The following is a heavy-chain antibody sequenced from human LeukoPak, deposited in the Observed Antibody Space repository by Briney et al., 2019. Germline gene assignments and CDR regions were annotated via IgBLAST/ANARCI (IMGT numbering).Heavy chain of an antibody. D-gene: IGHD3-10*01. CDR1: GYTFTGYY. J-gene: IGHJ6*03. CDR2: LNPSGGST. Sequence: AASVKVSCKASGYTFTGYYMHWIRQAPGQGLEWMGILNPSGGSTTYAQKFQGRVTMTRDMSTSTVYMELSGLRSDDTAVYYCARDKYYYGSGSYSGYYMDVWGKGTTVTVSS. V-gene: IGHV1-46*01. CDR3: ARDKYYYGSGSYSGYYMDV.